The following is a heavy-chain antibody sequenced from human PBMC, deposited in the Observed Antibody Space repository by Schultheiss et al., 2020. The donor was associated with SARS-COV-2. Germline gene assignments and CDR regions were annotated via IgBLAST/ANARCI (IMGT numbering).Heavy chain of an antibody. CDR3: ARHLGGYDYSVAGDYDY. CDR2: IYPGDSDT. J-gene: IGHJ4*02. CDR1: GYSFTSYW. V-gene: IGHV5-51*01. D-gene: IGHD5-12*01. Sequence: GESLKISCKGSGYSFTSYWIGWVRQMPGKGLEWMGIIYPGDSDTRYSPSFQGQATISADKSISTAYLQWSSLKASDTAMYYCARHLGGYDYSVAGDYDYWGQGTLVTVSS.